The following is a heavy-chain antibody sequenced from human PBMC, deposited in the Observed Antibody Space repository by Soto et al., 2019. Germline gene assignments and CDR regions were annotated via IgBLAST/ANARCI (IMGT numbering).Heavy chain of an antibody. D-gene: IGHD2-15*01. Sequence: EVQLVESGGGLVQPGRSLRLSCAASGFTFDDYAMHWVRQAPGKGLEWVSGISWNSGSIGYADSVKGRFTISRDNAKNSLYLQMISLRAEDTALYYCAKDCSGGSCYLSDFDYWGQGTLVTVSS. CDR3: AKDCSGGSCYLSDFDY. CDR2: ISWNSGSI. CDR1: GFTFDDYA. V-gene: IGHV3-9*01. J-gene: IGHJ4*02.